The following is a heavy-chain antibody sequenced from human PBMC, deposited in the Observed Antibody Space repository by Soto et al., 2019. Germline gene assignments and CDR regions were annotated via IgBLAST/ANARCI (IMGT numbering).Heavy chain of an antibody. D-gene: IGHD2-15*01. Sequence: ASVKVSCKASGYTYSSYYMHWVRQAPGQGLEWMGIINPSSGSTSYAQKFQGRVTMTRDTSTSTVYMELSSLRCKDTAVYYCARGGCSGGSCYSGVKYHYGKDVWRQGTKVTVAS. J-gene: IGHJ6*02. V-gene: IGHV1-46*01. CDR3: ARGGCSGGSCYSGVKYHYGKDV. CDR1: GYTYSSYY. CDR2: INPSSGST.